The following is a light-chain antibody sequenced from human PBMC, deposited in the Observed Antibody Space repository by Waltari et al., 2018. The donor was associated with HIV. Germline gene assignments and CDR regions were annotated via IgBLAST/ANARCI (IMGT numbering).Light chain of an antibody. V-gene: IGLV2-14*01. CDR3: SSYTSTSTYV. Sequence: QSALTQPASVSGSPGQSITISCSGTSSDGGIYNSVSWYQQHPGKAPKLMIYEVSKRPSGVSNRFSGSKSGNTASLTISGLQAEDEADYYCSSYTSTSTYVFGTGTKVTVL. CDR1: SSDGGIYNS. J-gene: IGLJ1*01. CDR2: EVS.